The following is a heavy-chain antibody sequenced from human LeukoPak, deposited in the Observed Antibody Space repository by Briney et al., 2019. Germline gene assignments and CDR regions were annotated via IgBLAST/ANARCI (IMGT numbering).Heavy chain of an antibody. J-gene: IGHJ6*02. Sequence: PSGTPVPTFTVSGWSPSGSGFTWCVNPPPPGEGPGGVGVIYYSGSTYYNPSLKSRVTISVDTSKNQFSLKLSSVTAADTAVYYCAREKWDSSRLLCYGMDVWGQGTTVTVSS. V-gene: IGHV4-31*03. CDR1: GWSPSGSGFT. CDR2: IYYSGST. D-gene: IGHD4-17*01. CDR3: AREKWDSSRLLCYGMDV.